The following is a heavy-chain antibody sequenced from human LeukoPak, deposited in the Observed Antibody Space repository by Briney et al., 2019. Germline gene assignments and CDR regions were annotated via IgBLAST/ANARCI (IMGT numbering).Heavy chain of an antibody. D-gene: IGHD3-3*01. Sequence: PSETLSLTCAVYGGSFSGYYWSWIRQPPGNGLEWIGEINHSGSTNYNPSLKSRVTISVDTSKNQFSLKLSSVTAADTAVYYCARGPQQDYDFWSGYYTDYYYYMDVWGKGTTVTVSS. CDR1: GGSFSGYY. J-gene: IGHJ6*03. V-gene: IGHV4-34*01. CDR3: ARGPQQDYDFWSGYYTDYYYYMDV. CDR2: INHSGST.